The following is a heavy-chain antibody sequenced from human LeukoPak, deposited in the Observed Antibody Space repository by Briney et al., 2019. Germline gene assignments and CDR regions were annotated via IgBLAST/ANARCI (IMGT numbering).Heavy chain of an antibody. V-gene: IGHV4-59*12. CDR3: ARDSSGPPKVGGAPPSWFDP. Sequence: PSETLSLTCTVSGGSISSYYWSWIRQPPGKGLEWIGYIYYSGSTNYNPSLKSRVTISINTSKNQFSLNLTSVTAADSAVYYCARDSSGPPKVGGAPPSWFDPWGQGTLVTVSS. CDR1: GGSISSYY. J-gene: IGHJ5*02. CDR2: IYYSGST. D-gene: IGHD1-26*01.